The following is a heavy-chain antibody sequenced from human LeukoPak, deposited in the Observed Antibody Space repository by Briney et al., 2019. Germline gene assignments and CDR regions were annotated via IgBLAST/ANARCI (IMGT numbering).Heavy chain of an antibody. CDR3: ARQRDGYNWRYLDY. V-gene: IGHV5-51*01. D-gene: IGHD5-24*01. CDR1: GYSLTSYW. CDR2: IYSADSDT. Sequence: GESLKISCKGSGYSLTSYWIAWVRQMPGKGLEWMGIIYSADSDTRYSPSFQGQVTISADKSVFTAYLQWSSLRASDTAMYYCARQRDGYNWRYLDYWGQRTQVTVSS. J-gene: IGHJ4*02.